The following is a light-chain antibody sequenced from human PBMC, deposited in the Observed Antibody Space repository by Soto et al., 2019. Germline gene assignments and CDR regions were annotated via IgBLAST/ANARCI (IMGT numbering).Light chain of an antibody. CDR1: QSLLDSNGNNY. V-gene: IGKV2-28*01. CDR3: VQTLQTFT. J-gene: IGKJ4*01. Sequence: EIVMTQSPLSLPVTPGEPASISCRSSQSLLDSNGNNYLDWYLQKPGQSPQLLIYWGFKRASGVPDRFSGSGSGTDFTLKISRVEAEDAGVYYCVQTLQTFTFGGGTKVEIK. CDR2: WGF.